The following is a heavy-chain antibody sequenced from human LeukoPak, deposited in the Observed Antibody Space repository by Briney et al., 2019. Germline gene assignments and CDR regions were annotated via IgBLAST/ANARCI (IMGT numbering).Heavy chain of an antibody. CDR2: ISGSGGST. CDR3: ARRCGVGFVVVPAYFDY. D-gene: IGHD2-2*01. Sequence: GGSLRLSCAASGFTFSSYAMSWVRQAPGKGLEWVSAISGSGGSTYYADSVKGRFTISRDNSKNTLYLQMNSLRAEDTAVYYCARRCGVGFVVVPAYFDYWGQGTLVTVSS. J-gene: IGHJ4*02. V-gene: IGHV3-23*01. CDR1: GFTFSSYA.